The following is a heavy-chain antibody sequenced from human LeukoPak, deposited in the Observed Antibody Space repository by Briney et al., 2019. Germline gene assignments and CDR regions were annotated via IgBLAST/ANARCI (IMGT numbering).Heavy chain of an antibody. V-gene: IGHV3-7*01. J-gene: IGHJ1*01. CDR2: IKQDGSEK. D-gene: IGHD2-2*01. Sequence: GGSLRLSCATSGFNFRSYWMSWVRQAPGKGLEWVANIKQDGSEKYYVDSMKGRFTISRDNAKNSLYLQMNNLRAEDTAVYYCAREGFPPGVLHWGQGTLVTVSS. CDR3: AREGFPPGVLH. CDR1: GFNFRSYW.